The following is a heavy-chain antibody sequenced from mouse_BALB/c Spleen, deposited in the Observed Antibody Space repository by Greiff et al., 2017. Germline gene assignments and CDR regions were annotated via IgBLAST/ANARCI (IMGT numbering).Heavy chain of an antibody. D-gene: IGHD1-1*01. CDR1: GFTFSSFG. Sequence: DVKLVESGGGLVQPGGSRKLSCAASGFTFSSFGMHWVRQAPEKGLEWVAYISSGSSTIYYADTVKGRFTISRDNPKNTLFLQMTSLRSEDTAMYYCARSGYYGSPAWFAYWGQGTLVTVSA. CDR3: ARSGYYGSPAWFAY. V-gene: IGHV5-17*02. CDR2: ISSGSSTI. J-gene: IGHJ3*01.